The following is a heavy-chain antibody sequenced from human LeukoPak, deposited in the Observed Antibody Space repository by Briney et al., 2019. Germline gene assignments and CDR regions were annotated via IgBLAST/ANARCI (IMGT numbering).Heavy chain of an antibody. CDR3: ARDPPLQYNGYYYYYMDV. V-gene: IGHV1-69*01. J-gene: IGHJ6*03. CDR1: GGTFSSYA. CDR2: ISPIFGTA. D-gene: IGHD1-26*01. Sequence: GSSVKVSCKASGGTFSSYAISWVRQAPGQGLEWMGGISPIFGTANYAQKFQGRVTITADESTSTAYMELSSLRSEDTAVYYCARDPPLQYNGYYYYYMDVWGKGTTVTVSS.